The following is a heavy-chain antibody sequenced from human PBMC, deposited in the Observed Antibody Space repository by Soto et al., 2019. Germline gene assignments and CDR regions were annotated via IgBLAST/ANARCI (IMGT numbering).Heavy chain of an antibody. D-gene: IGHD2-8*01. Sequence: QVQLVESGGGVVQPGRSLRLSCAASGFTFSSYGMHWVRQAPGKGLEWVAVIWYDGSNKYYADSVKGRFTISRDNSKHTLYLQMNSLRAQDTDVYYCARDWEGWANGEFDYWGQGTLVTVSS. J-gene: IGHJ4*02. CDR3: ARDWEGWANGEFDY. CDR2: IWYDGSNK. V-gene: IGHV3-33*01. CDR1: GFTFSSYG.